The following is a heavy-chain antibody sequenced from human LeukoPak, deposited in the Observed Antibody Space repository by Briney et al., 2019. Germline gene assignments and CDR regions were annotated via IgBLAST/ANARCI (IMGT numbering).Heavy chain of an antibody. J-gene: IGHJ5*02. CDR3: ARGRSRVSKYQLLYRFDP. V-gene: IGHV1-8*01. D-gene: IGHD2-2*02. CDR1: GYTFTSYD. Sequence: ASVKVSCKASGYTFTSYDINWVRQATGQGLEWMGWMNPNSGNTGYAQKFQGRVTMTRNTSISTAYMELSSLRSEDTAVYYCARGRSRVSKYQLLYRFDPWGQGTLVTVSS. CDR2: MNPNSGNT.